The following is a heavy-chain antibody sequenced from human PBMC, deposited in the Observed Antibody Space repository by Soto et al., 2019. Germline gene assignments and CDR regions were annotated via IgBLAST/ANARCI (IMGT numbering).Heavy chain of an antibody. Sequence: SETLSLTCTVSGGSISSSSYYWGWIRQPPGKGLEWIGSIYYSGSTYYNPSLKSRVTISVDTSKNPFSLKLSSVTAADTAVYYCARPLSGGDFGYWGQGTLVTVSS. CDR2: IYYSGST. J-gene: IGHJ4*02. CDR3: ARPLSGGDFGY. D-gene: IGHD3-10*01. CDR1: GGSISSSSYY. V-gene: IGHV4-39*01.